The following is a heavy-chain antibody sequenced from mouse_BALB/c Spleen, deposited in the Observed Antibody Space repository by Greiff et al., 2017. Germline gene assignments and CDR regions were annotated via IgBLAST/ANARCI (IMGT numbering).Heavy chain of an antibody. D-gene: IGHD1-1*02. V-gene: IGHV1-69*01. J-gene: IGHJ3*01. CDR2: IDTSASYT. CDR1: GYTFTDYW. CDR3: AREVVFAY. Sequence: VQLHQPGAELVMPGASVKMSCKASGYTFTDYWMHWVKQRPGQGLEWIGAIDTSASYTSYNQKFKGKATLTVDESSSTAYMQLSSLTSEDSAVYYCAREVVFAYWGQGTLVTVSA.